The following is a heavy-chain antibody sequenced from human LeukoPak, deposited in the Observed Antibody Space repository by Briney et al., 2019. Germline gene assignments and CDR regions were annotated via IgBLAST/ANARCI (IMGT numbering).Heavy chain of an antibody. V-gene: IGHV4-61*08. J-gene: IGHJ4*02. D-gene: IGHD6-13*01. CDR3: ARYTVYIAAAGHFDY. CDR1: GGSISSGAYY. CDR2: IYYSGST. Sequence: SETLSLTCTVSGGSISSGAYYWSWIRQPPGKGLEWIGYIYYSGSTNYNPSLKSRVTISVDTSKNQFSLKLSSVTAADTAVYYCARYTVYIAAAGHFDYWGQGALVTVSS.